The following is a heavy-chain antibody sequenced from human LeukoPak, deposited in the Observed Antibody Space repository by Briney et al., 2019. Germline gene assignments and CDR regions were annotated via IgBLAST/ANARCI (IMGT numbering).Heavy chain of an antibody. D-gene: IGHD2-21*02. J-gene: IGHJ3*01. Sequence: SETLSLTCDVYHGFLSGFYWSWIRQPPGKGLEWIGEISHTGRTNYNPSLGSRLIISLDTLKKQFYLRVTSVTAADTAVYYCAKVHVTGDAFDVWGQGTMVTVSS. V-gene: IGHV4-34*01. CDR1: HGFLSGFY. CDR2: ISHTGRT. CDR3: AKVHVTGDAFDV.